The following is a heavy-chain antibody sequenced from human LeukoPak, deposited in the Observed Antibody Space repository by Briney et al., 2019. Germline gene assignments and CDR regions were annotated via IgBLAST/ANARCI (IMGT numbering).Heavy chain of an antibody. CDR1: GGSISSYY. CDR3: AKLGYYDSSGYTFDN. V-gene: IGHV4-59*01. CDR2: IYNSGST. J-gene: IGHJ4*02. D-gene: IGHD3-22*01. Sequence: SETLSLTCTVSGGSISSYYWSWIRQPPGKGLEWIGYIYNSGSTNYNPSLKSRVTISVDTSKNQFSLKLTSVTAADTAVYYCAKLGYYDSSGYTFDNWGQGTLVTVSS.